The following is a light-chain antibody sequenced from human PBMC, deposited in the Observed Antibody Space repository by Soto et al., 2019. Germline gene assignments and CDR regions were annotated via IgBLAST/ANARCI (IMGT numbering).Light chain of an antibody. V-gene: IGLV1-36*01. Sequence: QSVLTQPPSVSEAPRQRVTISCSGSSSNIGNNAVNWYQQLPGKAPKLLIYYDDLLPSGVSDRFSGSKSGTSASLAISGLQSEDEADYYCAAWDDRLNGYVFGTGNKLTVL. J-gene: IGLJ1*01. CDR3: AAWDDRLNGYV. CDR2: YDD. CDR1: SSNIGNNA.